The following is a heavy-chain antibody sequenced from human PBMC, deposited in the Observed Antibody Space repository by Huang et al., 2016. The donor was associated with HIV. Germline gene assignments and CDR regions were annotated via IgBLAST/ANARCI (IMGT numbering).Heavy chain of an antibody. J-gene: IGHJ3*02. D-gene: IGHD2-15*01. CDR3: ARAGGFEI. V-gene: IGHV3-74*01. Sequence: EEHLVESGGGLVQTGGSVRLSCEASGFKFSNYWMQRVRQAPGKGLMWVSRIKIDGRTTDYADAVKGRFTSSRDNAKNTLYLQMSSLTAEDTAIYYCARAGGFEIWGQGTVVTVSS. CDR2: IKIDGRTT. CDR1: GFKFSNYW.